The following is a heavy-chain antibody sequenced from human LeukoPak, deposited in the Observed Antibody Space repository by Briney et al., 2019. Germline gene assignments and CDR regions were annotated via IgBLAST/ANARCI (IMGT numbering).Heavy chain of an antibody. Sequence: GGSLRLSCAASGFTFSSYGMHWVRQAPGKGLEWVAFIRYDGSNKYYADSVKGRFTISRDNSKNTLYLQMNSLRAEDTAVYYCAKPDCSSTSCYPGNWFDPWGQGTLVTVSS. CDR2: IRYDGSNK. V-gene: IGHV3-30*02. J-gene: IGHJ5*02. CDR3: AKPDCSSTSCYPGNWFDP. D-gene: IGHD2-2*01. CDR1: GFTFSSYG.